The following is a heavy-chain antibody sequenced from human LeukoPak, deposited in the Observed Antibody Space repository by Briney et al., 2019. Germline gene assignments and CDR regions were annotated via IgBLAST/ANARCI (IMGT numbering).Heavy chain of an antibody. CDR2: INPNSGGT. Sequence: GASVKVSCKASGYTFTSYGISWVRQAPGQGLEWMGWINPNSGGTNYAQKFQGRVTMTRDTSISTAYMELSRLRSDDTAVYYCARDGVSGLIAADYWGQGTLVTVSS. V-gene: IGHV1-2*02. J-gene: IGHJ4*02. CDR3: ARDGVSGLIAADY. CDR1: GYTFTSYG. D-gene: IGHD6-13*01.